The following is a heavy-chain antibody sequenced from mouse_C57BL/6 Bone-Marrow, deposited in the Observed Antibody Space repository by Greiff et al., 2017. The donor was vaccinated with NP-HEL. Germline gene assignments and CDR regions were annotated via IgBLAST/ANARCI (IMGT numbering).Heavy chain of an antibody. D-gene: IGHD3-2*02. Sequence: QVQLKESGPGLVQPSQSLSITCTVSGFSLTSYGVHWVRQSPGKGLEWLGVIWRGGSTDYNAAFMSRLSITKDNSKSQVFFKMNSLQADDTAIYYCAKRGQLRIYAMDYWGQGTSVTVSS. J-gene: IGHJ4*01. CDR1: GFSLTSYG. V-gene: IGHV2-5*01. CDR2: IWRGGST. CDR3: AKRGQLRIYAMDY.